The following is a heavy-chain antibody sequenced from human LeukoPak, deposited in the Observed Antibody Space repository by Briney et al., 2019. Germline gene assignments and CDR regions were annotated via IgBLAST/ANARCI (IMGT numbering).Heavy chain of an antibody. CDR3: ARDREGSSGYVDYYYYMDV. J-gene: IGHJ6*03. V-gene: IGHV1-18*01. CDR2: ISTYNGNT. D-gene: IGHD6-13*01. Sequence: ASVKLSCKASGYTFTSCSISWVWHAPGQGLEWMGWISTYNGNTNYAQKLQGRVTMNTDPSTSTAYMELRSLRSDDTAVYYCARDREGSSGYVDYYYYMDVWGKGTTVTVSS. CDR1: GYTFTSCS.